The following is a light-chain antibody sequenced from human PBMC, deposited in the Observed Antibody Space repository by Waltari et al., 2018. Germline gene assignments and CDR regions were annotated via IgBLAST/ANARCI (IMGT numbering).Light chain of an antibody. J-gene: IGLJ2*01. CDR2: DVT. V-gene: IGLV2-14*01. CDR1: SSDRGGYEY. Sequence: SALTQPDSVSGSPGQSFTISCSGISSDRGGYEYVSWYQQHPGKAPKVIIYDVTKRPSGVSNRFSGSKSGSSASLTISGLQAEDEADYYCSSFTSSTTGIFGGRTKLTVL. CDR3: SSFTSSTTGI.